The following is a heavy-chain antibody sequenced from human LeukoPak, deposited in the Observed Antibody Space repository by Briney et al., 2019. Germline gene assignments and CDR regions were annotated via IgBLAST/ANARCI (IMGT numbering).Heavy chain of an antibody. Sequence: GESLKISCKGSGYSFTNFWIGWVRQMPGKGLEWRGIIYPGDSDTKYSPSFQGQVTISADKSINTAYLQWSSLKASDSAMYYCARSYFFDYWGQGTLVTVSS. CDR3: ARSYFFDY. CDR1: GYSFTNFW. V-gene: IGHV5-51*01. CDR2: IYPGDSDT. J-gene: IGHJ4*02.